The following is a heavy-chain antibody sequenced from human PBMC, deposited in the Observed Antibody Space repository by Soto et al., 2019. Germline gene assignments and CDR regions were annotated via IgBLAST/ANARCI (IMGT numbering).Heavy chain of an antibody. CDR1: GGTFSTYS. V-gene: IGHV1-69*02. Sequence: QVQLVQSGAEVKKPGSSVKVSCKDPGGTFSTYSMFWVRQAPGQALEWMGRIIPMLGIPNYAQRFQDRVTITADKATATAHMELSSLRCEGTAMYYSTIGSWSGEVCDIWGQATMVTGSS. J-gene: IGHJ3*02. CDR3: TIGSWSGEVCDI. D-gene: IGHD3-10*01. CDR2: IIPMLGIP.